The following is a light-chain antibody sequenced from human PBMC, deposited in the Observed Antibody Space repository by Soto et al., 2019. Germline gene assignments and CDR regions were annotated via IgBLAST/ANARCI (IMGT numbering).Light chain of an antibody. V-gene: IGLV1-44*01. CDR2: SNN. CDR3: EAWDSSLTVYV. J-gene: IGLJ1*01. CDR1: SSNIGRNT. Sequence: QSALTQAPSASETPGQRVTISCSGGSSNIGRNTVNWYRQLPGTAPKLLIYSNNRRPSGVSDRFSGSKSGTSASLAISGLQSEEVSDYYCEAWDSSLTVYVFGTGSNVTVL.